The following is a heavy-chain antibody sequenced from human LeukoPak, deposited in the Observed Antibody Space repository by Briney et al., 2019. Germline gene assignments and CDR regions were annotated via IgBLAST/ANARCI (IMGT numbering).Heavy chain of an antibody. CDR3: ARGRIGGYCSSTSCYTGYYFDY. V-gene: IGHV3-21*01. Sequence: GGSLRLSCAASGFTFSSYSMYWVRQAPGKGLEWVSSISSSSSYIYYADSVKGRFTISRDNAKNSLYLQMNSLRAEDTAVYYCARGRIGGYCSSTSCYTGYYFDYWGQGTLVTVSS. J-gene: IGHJ4*02. CDR2: ISSSSSYI. CDR1: GFTFSSYS. D-gene: IGHD2-2*02.